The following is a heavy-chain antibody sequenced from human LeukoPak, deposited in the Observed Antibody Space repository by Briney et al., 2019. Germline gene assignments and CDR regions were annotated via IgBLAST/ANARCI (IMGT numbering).Heavy chain of an antibody. D-gene: IGHD3-3*01. V-gene: IGHV3-23*01. Sequence: PGGSLRLSCAASAFTFSSYAMSLVRQAPGKGLEWVSAISGSGGSTYYADSVKGRFTISRDNSKNTLYLQMNSLRAEDTAVYYCAKEEGVLRFLEWLEDYYYGMDVWGQGTTVTVSS. CDR3: AKEEGVLRFLEWLEDYYYGMDV. J-gene: IGHJ6*02. CDR1: AFTFSSYA. CDR2: ISGSGGST.